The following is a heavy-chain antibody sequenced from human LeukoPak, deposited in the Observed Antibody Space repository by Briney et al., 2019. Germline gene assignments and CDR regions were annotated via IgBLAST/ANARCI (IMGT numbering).Heavy chain of an antibody. V-gene: IGHV3-21*01. D-gene: IGHD1-26*01. CDR3: ASQKVGATDY. Sequence: PGGSLRLSCAASGFTFSSYSMNWVRQAPGKGLEWVSSISSSSSYIYYADSVKGRFTISRDNAKNSLYLQMNNLRAEDTAVYYCASQKVGATDYWGQGTLVTVSS. CDR2: ISSSSSYI. CDR1: GFTFSSYS. J-gene: IGHJ4*02.